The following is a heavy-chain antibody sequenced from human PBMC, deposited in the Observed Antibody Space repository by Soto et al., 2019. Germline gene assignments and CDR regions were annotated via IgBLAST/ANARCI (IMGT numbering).Heavy chain of an antibody. CDR2: IYPGDSDT. J-gene: IGHJ6*02. CDR1: GYSFTSYW. V-gene: IGHV5-51*01. CDR3: AKEIRDIVVVPAAITQRYYGMDV. D-gene: IGHD2-2*02. Sequence: PGESLKISCKGSGYSFTSYWIGWVRQMPGKGLEWMGIIYPGDSDTRYSPSFQGQVTISADNSKNTLYLQMNSLRAEDTTVYYCAKEIRDIVVVPAAITQRYYGMDVWGQGTTVTAP.